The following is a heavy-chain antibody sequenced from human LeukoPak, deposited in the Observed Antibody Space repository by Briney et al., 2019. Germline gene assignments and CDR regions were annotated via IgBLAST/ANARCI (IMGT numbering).Heavy chain of an antibody. D-gene: IGHD2-21*01. CDR1: GFTSSSYS. CDR3: ARAGACGGDCYIDY. CDR2: ISSSSSYI. Sequence: PGGSLRLSCAASGFTSSSYSMNWVRQAPGKGLEWVSSISSSSSYIYYADSVKGRFTISRDNAKNSLYLQMNSLRAEDTAVYYCARAGACGGDCYIDYWGQGTLVTVSS. V-gene: IGHV3-21*01. J-gene: IGHJ4*02.